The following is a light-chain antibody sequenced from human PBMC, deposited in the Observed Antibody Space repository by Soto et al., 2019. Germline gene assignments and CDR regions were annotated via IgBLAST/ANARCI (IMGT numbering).Light chain of an antibody. J-gene: IGKJ2*01. V-gene: IGKV1-9*01. Sequence: DIPLTQSPSFLSASVGDRVTITCRASQGISSYLAWYQQKPGKAPKLLIYAASTLQSGVPSRFSGSRSGTEFTLTISSLQPEDFATYYCQQLNSYPYTFGQGTKLEI. CDR1: QGISSY. CDR3: QQLNSYPYT. CDR2: AAS.